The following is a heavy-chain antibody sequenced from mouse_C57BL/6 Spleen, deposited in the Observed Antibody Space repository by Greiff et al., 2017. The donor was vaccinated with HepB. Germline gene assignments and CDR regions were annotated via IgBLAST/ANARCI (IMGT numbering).Heavy chain of an antibody. V-gene: IGHV1-81*01. CDR3: ARYDYSYYAMDY. Sequence: QVQLKESGAELARPGASVKLSCKASGYTFTSYGISWVKQRTGQGLEWIGEIYPRSGNTYYNEKFKGKATLTADKSSSTAYMELRSLTSEDSAVYFCARYDYSYYAMDYGGQGTSLTVSS. J-gene: IGHJ4*01. D-gene: IGHD2-4*01. CDR1: GYTFTSYG. CDR2: IYPRSGNT.